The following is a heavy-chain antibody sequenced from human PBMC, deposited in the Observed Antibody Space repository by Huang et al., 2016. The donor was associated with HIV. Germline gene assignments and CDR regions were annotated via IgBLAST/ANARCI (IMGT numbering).Heavy chain of an antibody. J-gene: IGHJ4*02. D-gene: IGHD3-22*01. CDR1: GFTFSSYW. V-gene: IGHV3-74*01. CDR3: VRDPRIQSWLNYFDY. CDR2: MNIEGSSS. Sequence: EVQLVESGGGLVQPGGSLRLSCAASGFTFSSYWMHGVRQVPGKGLGWVSRMNIEGSSSGDADSVKGRFTISRDNAKNTLYLQMNSLRAEDTAVYYCVRDPRIQSWLNYFDYWGQGTLVSVSS.